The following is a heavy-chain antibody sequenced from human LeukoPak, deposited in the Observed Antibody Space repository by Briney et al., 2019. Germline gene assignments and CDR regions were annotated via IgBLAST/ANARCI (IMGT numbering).Heavy chain of an antibody. D-gene: IGHD6-6*01. Sequence: GGSLRLSCAASGFTFSSYAMSWVCQVPGKGLEWVSVISGSGDNTYYADSVKGRFTISRDNSKNMLYLQMNSLRAEDTAVYYCAKWKYSNSGIDDYWGQGTLVTVSS. CDR2: ISGSGDNT. J-gene: IGHJ4*02. V-gene: IGHV3-23*01. CDR3: AKWKYSNSGIDDY. CDR1: GFTFSSYA.